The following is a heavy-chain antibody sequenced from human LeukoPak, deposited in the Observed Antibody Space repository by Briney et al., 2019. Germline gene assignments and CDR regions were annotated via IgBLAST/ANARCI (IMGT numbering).Heavy chain of an antibody. V-gene: IGHV1-8*03. Sequence: GASVKVSCKASGYTFTNYDINWVRQATGQGLEWMGWVNPNSGNRGYAQKFQGRLTITRNTSISTAYLDLSSLRSDDTAVYYCAKGTISGSRSFDPWGQGTLVSVPS. D-gene: IGHD3-9*01. CDR1: GYTFTNYD. J-gene: IGHJ5*02. CDR3: AKGTISGSRSFDP. CDR2: VNPNSGNR.